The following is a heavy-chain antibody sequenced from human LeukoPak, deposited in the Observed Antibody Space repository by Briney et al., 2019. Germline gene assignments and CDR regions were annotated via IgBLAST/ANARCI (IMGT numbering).Heavy chain of an antibody. CDR2: INPSGGST. CDR3: ARAGYDFWSGYRPYYYYYMDV. V-gene: IGHV1-46*01. J-gene: IGHJ6*03. CDR1: GYTFTSYY. Sequence: ASVKVSCKASGYTFTSYYMHWVRQAPGQGLEWMGIINPSGGSTSYAQKFQGRVTMTRDTSTSTVYMELSSLRSEDTAVYYCARAGYDFWSGYRPYYYYYMDVWGKGTTVTVSS. D-gene: IGHD3-3*01.